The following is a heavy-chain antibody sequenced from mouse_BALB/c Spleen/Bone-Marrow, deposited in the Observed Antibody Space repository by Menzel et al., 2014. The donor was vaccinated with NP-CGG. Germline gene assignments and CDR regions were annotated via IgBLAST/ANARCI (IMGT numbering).Heavy chain of an antibody. CDR2: IYYSGTI. D-gene: IGHD1-1*01. V-gene: IGHV3-5*02. J-gene: IGHJ2*01. Sequence: VQLQQSGPGLVKPSQTVSLTCTVTGISITTGNYRWSWIRQFPGNKLEWIGYIYYSGTITYNPSLTSRTTITRDTSKNQFFLEMSSLTAEDTATYYCARYLGAYFDYWGQGTTLTVSS. CDR1: GISITTGNYR. CDR3: ARYLGAYFDY.